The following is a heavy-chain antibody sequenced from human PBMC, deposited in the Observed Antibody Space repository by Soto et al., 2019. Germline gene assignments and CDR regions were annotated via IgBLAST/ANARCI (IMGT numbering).Heavy chain of an antibody. CDR2: ISWNSGSI. Sequence: SLILSRAGSGFTFDDYSLHWVRQAPGKGLEWVSGISWNSGSIGYADSVKGRFTISRDNAKNSLYLQMNSLRADDTAVYFCAKDWNDANYDYGTDVWGQGTPVTVSS. J-gene: IGHJ6*02. CDR3: AKDWNDANYDYGTDV. CDR1: GFTFDDYS. D-gene: IGHD1-1*01. V-gene: IGHV3-9*01.